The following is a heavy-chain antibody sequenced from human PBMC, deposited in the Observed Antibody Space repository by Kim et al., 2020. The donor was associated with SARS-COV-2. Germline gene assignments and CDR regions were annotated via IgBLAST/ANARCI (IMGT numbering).Heavy chain of an antibody. CDR1: GFTFSSCA. CDR2: ISYDGSNK. V-gene: IGHV3-30-3*01. D-gene: IGHD3-10*02. CDR3: ARDPWSYLRGLTYSYYGMDV. J-gene: IGHJ6*02. Sequence: GGSLRLSCAASGFTFSSCAMHWVRQAPGKGLEWVSVISYDGSNKNYADSVKGRFTISRDNSKNTLYLQMNSLRAEDTALYYCARDPWSYLRGLTYSYYGMDVWGQGTTVTVSS.